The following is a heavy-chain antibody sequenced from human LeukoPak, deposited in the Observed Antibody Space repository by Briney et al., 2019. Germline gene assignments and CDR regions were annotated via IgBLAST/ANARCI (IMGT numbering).Heavy chain of an antibody. J-gene: IGHJ4*02. Sequence: SETLSLTCTVSGGSISSTSYYWGWIRQPPGKGLEWIGSIYFSGSTYYNPSLKSRVTISVDTSKNQFSLKLSSVTAADTAVYYCTRHGYCGSYYDYWGQGTLVTVSS. CDR3: TRHGYCGSYYDY. V-gene: IGHV4-39*01. CDR2: IYFSGST. CDR1: GGSISSTSYY. D-gene: IGHD1-26*01.